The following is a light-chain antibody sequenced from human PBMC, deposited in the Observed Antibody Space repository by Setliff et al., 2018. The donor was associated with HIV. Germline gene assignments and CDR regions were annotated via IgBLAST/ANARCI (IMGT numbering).Light chain of an antibody. CDR3: QQYYSTPLT. CDR1: QSVLYSSNNKNY. Sequence: DIVMTQSPDSLAVSLGERATINCKSSQSVLYSSNNKNYLAWYKQKPGQHPKLLIYWASTRESGVPDRFSGSGSGTDFTLTISTLQAEDVAVYYCQQYYSTPLTFGGGTKVDIK. V-gene: IGKV4-1*01. J-gene: IGKJ4*01. CDR2: WAS.